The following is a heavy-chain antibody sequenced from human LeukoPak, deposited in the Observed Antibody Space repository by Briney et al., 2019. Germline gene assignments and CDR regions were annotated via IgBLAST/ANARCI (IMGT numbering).Heavy chain of an antibody. CDR3: ARAKSARRITMVRGATAGAFDI. V-gene: IGHV4-38-2*02. Sequence: SETLSLTCTVSGYSISSGYYWGWIRQPPGKRLEWIGSIYHSGSTYYNPSLKSRVTISVDTSKNQFSLKLSSVTAADTAVYYCARAKSARRITMVRGATAGAFDIWGQGTMVTVSS. CDR1: GYSISSGYY. CDR2: IYHSGST. J-gene: IGHJ3*02. D-gene: IGHD3-10*01.